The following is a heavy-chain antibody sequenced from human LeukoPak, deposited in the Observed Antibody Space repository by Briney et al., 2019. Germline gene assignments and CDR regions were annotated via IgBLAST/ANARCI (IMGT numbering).Heavy chain of an antibody. CDR3: VKDMIEAVPAAPDAFDI. CDR2: ISGSGGST. D-gene: IGHD2-2*01. J-gene: IGHJ3*02. CDR1: GFTSSSYA. Sequence: GGSLRLSCAASGFTSSSYAMSWVRQVPGKELEWVSGISGSGGSTFYEDSVKGRFSISRDNSKNTLYLQMNSLRVEDTALYYCVKDMIEAVPAAPDAFDIWGQGTMVTVSP. V-gene: IGHV3-23*01.